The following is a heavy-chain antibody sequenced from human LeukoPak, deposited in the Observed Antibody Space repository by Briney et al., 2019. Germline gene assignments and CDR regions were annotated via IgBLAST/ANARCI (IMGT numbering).Heavy chain of an antibody. Sequence: SQTLSLTCAISGDSVSNNIATWNWVRQSPSRGLEWLGRTYYRSRWGNDYAISVKGRITINPDTSRNQFSLQLSSVTPEDTAVYYCVRDSDDYYWALDFWGQGTPVTVSS. CDR3: VRDSDDYYWALDF. D-gene: IGHD3-10*01. V-gene: IGHV6-1*01. CDR2: TYYRSRWGN. CDR1: GDSVSNNIAT. J-gene: IGHJ4*02.